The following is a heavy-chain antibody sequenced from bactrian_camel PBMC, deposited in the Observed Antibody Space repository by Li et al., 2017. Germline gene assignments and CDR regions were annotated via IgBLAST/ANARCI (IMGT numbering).Heavy chain of an antibody. CDR1: GRIYSSYC. V-gene: IGHV3S53*01. CDR2: IDGDGTI. J-gene: IGHJ4*01. D-gene: IGHD3*01. Sequence: QVQLVESGGGSVQPGGSLTLSCAASGRIYSSYCLGWFRQAPGKERDRVVVIDGDGTIKYADPVKGRFTISRDSATNTLYLQMNNLKSEDTAMYYCAIQYRASCSANPILRPLGYRFFGQGTQVTVS.